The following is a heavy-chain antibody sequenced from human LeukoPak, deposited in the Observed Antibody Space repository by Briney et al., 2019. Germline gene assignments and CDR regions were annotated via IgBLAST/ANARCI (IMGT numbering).Heavy chain of an antibody. J-gene: IGHJ6*02. D-gene: IGHD3-16*01. Sequence: GGSLRLSCAASGFTFSSYAMSWVRQAPGKGPEWVSAISGSGGSTYYADSVKGRFTISRDNSKNTLYLQMNSLRAEDTAVYYCAKDLGGLYYYYYGMDVWGQGTTVTVSS. CDR1: GFTFSSYA. V-gene: IGHV3-23*01. CDR3: AKDLGGLYYYYYGMDV. CDR2: ISGSGGST.